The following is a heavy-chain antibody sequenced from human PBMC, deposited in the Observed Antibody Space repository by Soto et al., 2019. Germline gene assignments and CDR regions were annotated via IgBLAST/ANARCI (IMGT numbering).Heavy chain of an antibody. J-gene: IGHJ4*02. V-gene: IGHV4-59*08. D-gene: IGHD6-19*01. CDR3: ARGVHTGWYADC. CDR2: IFYSGSA. CDR1: GGSISGYY. Sequence: QVQLQESGPGLVKPSETLSLTCSVSGGSISGYYWSWIRQAPGKGLQWIGYIFYSGSANYNPSLRSRVTISVDTSKNQLSLKLSSVTAADTAVYYCARGVHTGWYADCWGQGTLVTVSS.